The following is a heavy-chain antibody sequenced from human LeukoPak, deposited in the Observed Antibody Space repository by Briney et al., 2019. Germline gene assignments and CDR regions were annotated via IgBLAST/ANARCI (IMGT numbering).Heavy chain of an antibody. J-gene: IGHJ4*02. CDR3: ASGAPFETYFEY. CDR2: IYYSGST. D-gene: IGHD3-10*01. V-gene: IGHV4-59*01. Sequence: SETLSLTCTVSGGSFSSYYWSWIRQPPGKGLEWIGYIYYSGSTNYNPSLKSRVTISVDTSKNQFSLKLSSMTAADTAVYYCASGAPFETYFEYWGQGTLVTVSS. CDR1: GGSFSSYY.